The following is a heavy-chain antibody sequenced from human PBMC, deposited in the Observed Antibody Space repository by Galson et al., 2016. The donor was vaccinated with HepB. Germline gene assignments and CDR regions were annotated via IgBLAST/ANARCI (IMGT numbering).Heavy chain of an antibody. J-gene: IGHJ4*02. Sequence: SLRLSCAASGFTFVDYAMHWVRQAPGKGLEWVSSISWNSGRIAYADSVKGRFTISRDNSKNSLNPQMNSLRTEDTAFYYCVKDIIALGNYYFDYWGQGTLVTVSS. D-gene: IGHD3-3*01. CDR2: ISWNSGRI. CDR3: VKDIIALGNYYFDY. V-gene: IGHV3-9*01. CDR1: GFTFVDYA.